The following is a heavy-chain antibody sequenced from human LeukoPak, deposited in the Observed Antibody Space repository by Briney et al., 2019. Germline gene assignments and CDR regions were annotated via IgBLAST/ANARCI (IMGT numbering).Heavy chain of an antibody. CDR1: GGSFSGYY. V-gene: IGHV3-15*01. Sequence: PSETLSLTCAVYGGSFSGYYWSWIRQPPGKGLEWVGRIKSKTDGGTTDYAAPVKGRFTISRDDSKNTLYLQMNSLKTEDTAVYYCTTDRGFDYWGQGTLVTVSS. CDR3: TTDRGFDY. CDR2: IKSKTDGGTT. J-gene: IGHJ4*02. D-gene: IGHD5-24*01.